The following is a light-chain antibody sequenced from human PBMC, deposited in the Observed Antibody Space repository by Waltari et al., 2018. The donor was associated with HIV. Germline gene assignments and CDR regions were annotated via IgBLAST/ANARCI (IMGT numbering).Light chain of an antibody. J-gene: IGKJ1*01. CDR3: QQYYLSPWT. CDR2: KAS. CDR1: QSISNW. V-gene: IGKV1-5*03. Sequence: GDRVTLTCRASQSISNWLAWYQQKPGNAPKLLIYKASTLEGGVPSRFRDSGSGTEFTLTINSLQPDDFATYFCQQYYLSPWTFGQGARV.